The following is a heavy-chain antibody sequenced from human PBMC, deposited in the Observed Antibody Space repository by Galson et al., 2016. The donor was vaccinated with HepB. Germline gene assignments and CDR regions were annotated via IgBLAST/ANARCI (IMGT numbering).Heavy chain of an antibody. CDR2: SYNSGNT. V-gene: IGHV4-59*01. CDR1: GGSTYTSY. J-gene: IGHJ3*01. D-gene: IGHD5-12*01. CDR3: AKVGRYSFDV. Sequence: SETLSLTCSVSGGSTYTSYWSWVRQPPGKGLEWVGYSYNSGNTVYNPSLDSRVTVSVDTSKNQFSLRLTSVTAADTAVYYCAKVGRYSFDVWGPGTMVTASS.